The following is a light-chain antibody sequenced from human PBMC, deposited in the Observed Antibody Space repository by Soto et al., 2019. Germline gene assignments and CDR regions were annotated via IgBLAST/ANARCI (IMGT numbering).Light chain of an antibody. CDR3: SSYTSSSTLRV. V-gene: IGLV1-40*01. CDR2: GNR. J-gene: IGLJ3*02. CDR1: SPNLGAGYD. Sequence: QSVLTQPPSVSGAPGQRVPISCTGTSPNLGAGYDVHWYQQLPGAAPKLVIFGNRNRPSGVPERFSGSKSGNTASLTISGLQAEDEADYYCSSYTSSSTLRVFGGGTKVTVL.